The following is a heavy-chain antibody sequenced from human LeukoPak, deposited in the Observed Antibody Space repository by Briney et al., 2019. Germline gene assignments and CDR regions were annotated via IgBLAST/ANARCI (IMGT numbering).Heavy chain of an antibody. V-gene: IGHV4-30-2*01. Sequence: SETLSLTCAVSGGSISSGGYSWSWIRQPPGKGLEWIGYIYHSGSTYYNPSLKSRVTISVDRSKNQFSLKLSSVTAADTAVYYCARGGGYSLIYYFDYWGQGTLVTVSS. D-gene: IGHD5-18*01. CDR2: IYHSGST. J-gene: IGHJ4*02. CDR3: ARGGGYSLIYYFDY. CDR1: GGSISSGGYS.